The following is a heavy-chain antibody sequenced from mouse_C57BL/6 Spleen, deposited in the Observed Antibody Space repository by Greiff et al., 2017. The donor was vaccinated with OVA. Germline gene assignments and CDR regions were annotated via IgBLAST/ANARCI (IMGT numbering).Heavy chain of an antibody. CDR3: ERHDYEYLLDD. V-gene: IGHV5-9*01. J-gene: IGHJ2*01. CDR2: ISGGGGNT. D-gene: IGHD2-4*01. CDR1: GFTFSSYT. Sequence: EVLLVESGGGLVKPGGSLKLSCAASGFTFSSYTMSWVRQTPEKRLEWVASISGGGGNTYYPDSVKGRFTISRDNAKNTLYLQMSSLSSEDTALYDCERHDYEYLLDDWGQGTTLTVS.